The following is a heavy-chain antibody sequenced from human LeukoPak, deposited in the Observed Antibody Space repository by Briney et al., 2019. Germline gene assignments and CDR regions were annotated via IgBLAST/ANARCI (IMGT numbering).Heavy chain of an antibody. CDR1: GYTFTSYY. CDR2: INPSGGST. J-gene: IGHJ4*02. Sequence: ASVKVSCKASGYTFTSYYMHWVRQAPGQGLEWMGIINPSGGSTSYAQKFQGRVTMTRDTSKNQFSLKLSSVTAADTAVYYCARGLSYYDFWSGYYTGTTTYFDYWGQGTLVTVSS. CDR3: ARGLSYYDFWSGYYTGTTTYFDY. D-gene: IGHD3-3*01. V-gene: IGHV1-46*01.